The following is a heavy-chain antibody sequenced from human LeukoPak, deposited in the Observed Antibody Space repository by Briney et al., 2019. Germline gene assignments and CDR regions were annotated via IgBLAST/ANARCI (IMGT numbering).Heavy chain of an antibody. CDR1: GFTFSSYG. CDR2: ISYDGSNN. Sequence: PGGSLRLSCAASGFTFSSYGMHWVRQAPCKGLEWVAVISYDGSNNYYADSVKGRFTISRDNAKNTLYLQMNSLRAEDTAVYYCAKDSSGWLYYFDYWGQGTLVTVSS. J-gene: IGHJ4*02. CDR3: AKDSSGWLYYFDY. D-gene: IGHD6-19*01. V-gene: IGHV3-30*18.